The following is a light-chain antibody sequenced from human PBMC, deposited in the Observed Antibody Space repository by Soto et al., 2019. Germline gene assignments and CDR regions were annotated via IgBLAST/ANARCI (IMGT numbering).Light chain of an antibody. Sequence: QSVLTQPPSASGSPGQSVTISCTGTSNDVGGYNYVSWFQHHPGKAPKLIISEVNKRPSGVPDRFSGSKSGNTASLTVSGLQAEDEADYYCTSYGGRDNLIFGGGTKVTVL. CDR2: EVN. CDR3: TSYGGRDNLI. CDR1: SNDVGGYNY. J-gene: IGLJ2*01. V-gene: IGLV2-8*01.